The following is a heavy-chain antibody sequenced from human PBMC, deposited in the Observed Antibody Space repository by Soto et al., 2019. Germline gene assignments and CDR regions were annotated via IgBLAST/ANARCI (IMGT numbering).Heavy chain of an antibody. CDR2: IKSFNGDT. J-gene: IGHJ5*02. CDR1: GYTFTGYY. D-gene: IGHD3-9*01. V-gene: IGHV1-2*02. CDR3: ARVVSPYYDVLTGNWFDP. Sequence: QVQLVQSGAEVKEPGASVKVSCKASGYTFTGYYMHWARQAPVQGLEWMGWIKSFNGDTNYAQKFQGRVTLTRDTSISTAYMELSRLKSDDTAVYYCARVVSPYYDVLTGNWFDPWGQGTLVTVSS.